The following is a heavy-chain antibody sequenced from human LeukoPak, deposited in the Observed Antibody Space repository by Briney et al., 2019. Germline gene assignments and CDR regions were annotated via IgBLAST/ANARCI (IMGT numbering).Heavy chain of an antibody. CDR1: GFTFSSYA. V-gene: IGHV3-33*01. CDR2: IWSDGTNK. J-gene: IGHJ3*02. CDR3: ARGSLLAFDI. Sequence: GSLILSCAASGFTFSSYAMHWVRQAPSKGLEWVAVIWSDGTNKYYSDSVKGRFTISRDNSKNTLYLQMNSLRAEDTAVYYCARGSLLAFDIWGQGTMVTVSS.